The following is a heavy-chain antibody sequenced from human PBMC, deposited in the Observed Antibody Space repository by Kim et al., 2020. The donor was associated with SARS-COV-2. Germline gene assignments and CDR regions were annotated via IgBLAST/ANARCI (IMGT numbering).Heavy chain of an antibody. V-gene: IGHV3-21*04. D-gene: IGHD3-10*01. CDR3: ARDEGWFGESPTYYFDY. Sequence: GGSLRLSCAASGFTFSSYSMNWVRQAPGKGLEWVSSISSSSSYIYYADSVKGRFTISRDNAKNSLYLQMNSLRAEDTAVYYCARDEGWFGESPTYYFDYWGQGTLVTVSS. CDR2: ISSSSSYI. J-gene: IGHJ4*02. CDR1: GFTFSSYS.